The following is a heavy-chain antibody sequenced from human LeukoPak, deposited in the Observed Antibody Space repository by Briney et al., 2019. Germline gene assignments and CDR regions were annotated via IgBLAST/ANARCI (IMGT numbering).Heavy chain of an antibody. J-gene: IGHJ6*02. Sequence: GESLKISCQASGYKFTNYWIGWVRQMPGKGLEWMGMIFLSDSDTRYSPSFQGQVTISADKSISTAYLQWSSLRASDTAMYYCARREFNWNDDYGMDVWGQGTTVTVSS. CDR3: ARREFNWNDDYGMDV. CDR2: IFLSDSDT. CDR1: GYKFTNYW. D-gene: IGHD1-1*01. V-gene: IGHV5-51*01.